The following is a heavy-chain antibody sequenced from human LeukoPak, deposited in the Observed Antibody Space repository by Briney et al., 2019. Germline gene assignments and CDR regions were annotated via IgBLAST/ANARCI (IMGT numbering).Heavy chain of an antibody. D-gene: IGHD2-15*01. CDR2: INHSGST. CDR1: GGSFSGYY. Sequence: SETLSLTCAVYGGSFSGYYWSWIRQPPRKGLEWIGEINHSGSTNYNPSLKSRVTISVDTSKNQFSLKLSSVTAADTAVYYCAREGYCSGGSCYSSWGQGTLVTVSS. V-gene: IGHV4-34*01. J-gene: IGHJ4*02. CDR3: AREGYCSGGSCYSS.